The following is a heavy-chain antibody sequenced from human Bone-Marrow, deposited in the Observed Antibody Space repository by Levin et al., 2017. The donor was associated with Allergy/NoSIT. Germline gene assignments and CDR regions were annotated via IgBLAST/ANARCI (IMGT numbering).Heavy chain of an antibody. J-gene: IGHJ2*01. D-gene: IGHD1-7*01. CDR1: GGSISSGGYS. V-gene: IGHV4-30-2*01. CDR2: IYHSGST. Sequence: SQTLSLTCAVSGGSISSGGYSWSWIRQPPGKGLEWIGYIYHSGSTYYNPSLKSRVTISVDRSKNQFSLKLSSVTAADTAVYYCARGGKNYVRYFDRWGRGTLVTVSS. CDR3: ARGGKNYVRYFDR.